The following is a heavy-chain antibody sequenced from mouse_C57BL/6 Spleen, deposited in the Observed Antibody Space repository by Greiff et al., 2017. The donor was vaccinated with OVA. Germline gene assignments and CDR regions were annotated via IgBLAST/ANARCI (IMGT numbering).Heavy chain of an antibody. Sequence: VQLQQPGAELVKPGASVKLSCKASGYTFTSYWMHWVKQRPGRGLEWIGRIDPNSGGTKYNEKFKSKATLTVDKPSSTAYMQLSSLTSEDSAVYYCAREGTTVVATHYYAMDYWGQGTSVTVSS. CDR3: AREGTTVVATHYYAMDY. CDR2: IDPNSGGT. CDR1: GYTFTSYW. D-gene: IGHD1-1*01. J-gene: IGHJ4*01. V-gene: IGHV1-72*01.